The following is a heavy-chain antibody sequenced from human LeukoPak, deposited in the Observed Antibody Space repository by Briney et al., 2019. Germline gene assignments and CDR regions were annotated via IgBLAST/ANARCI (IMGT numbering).Heavy chain of an antibody. J-gene: IGHJ4*02. CDR1: GYSFTTYW. CDR3: ARRQGCSSTSCPPDY. Sequence: GEPLKISCKGSGYSFTTYWIGWVRQMPGKGLEWMGIIYPGDSDIRYSPSFQGQVTMSVDKSISTAYLQWTSLKASDTAMYYCARRQGCSSTSCPPDYWGQGTLVTVSS. D-gene: IGHD2-2*01. CDR2: IYPGDSDI. V-gene: IGHV5-51*01.